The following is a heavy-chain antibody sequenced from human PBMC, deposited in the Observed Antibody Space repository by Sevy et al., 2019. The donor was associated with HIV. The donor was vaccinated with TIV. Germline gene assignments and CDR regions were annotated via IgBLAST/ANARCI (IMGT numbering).Heavy chain of an antibody. D-gene: IGHD2-8*02. J-gene: IGHJ4*02. V-gene: IGHV1-24*01. CDR3: ATRTGGGYFFFDY. CDR2: FDPEDDET. Sequence: ASVKVSCKVSGYTLTELFMHWVRHAPGEGLEWMGGFDPEDDETIYAQKFQGRVTMTEDTSTDTAYMELSSLRSDDTAMYYCATRTGGGYFFFDYWSQGTLVTVSS. CDR1: GYTLTELF.